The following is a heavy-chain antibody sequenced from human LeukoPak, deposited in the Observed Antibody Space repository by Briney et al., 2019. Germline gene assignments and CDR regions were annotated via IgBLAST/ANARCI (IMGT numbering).Heavy chain of an antibody. Sequence: GGSLRLSCAASGFTFSNAWMSWVRQAPGKGLEWVGRIKNNGGGGTTDYAAPVKGRFTISRDDSKDTLFLQMNSLKTEDTGVYYCTTHGTGYYGIDVWGKGTTVTVSS. CDR2: IKNNGGGGTT. D-gene: IGHD3-10*01. CDR1: GFTFSNAW. CDR3: TTHGTGYYGIDV. V-gene: IGHV3-15*01. J-gene: IGHJ6*04.